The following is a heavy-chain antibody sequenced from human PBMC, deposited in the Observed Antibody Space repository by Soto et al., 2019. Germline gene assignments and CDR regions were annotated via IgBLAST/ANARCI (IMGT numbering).Heavy chain of an antibody. D-gene: IGHD3-3*01. CDR2: INDSGST. J-gene: IGHJ5*01. V-gene: IGHV4-34*01. Sequence: PGKGLEWIGEINDSGSTNYNPSLRSRVTISVYTSKSQFSLKLVSVAAAVMAVYYCARRTTFYDFLRAYGGIRDVRSVSGFLLNRSTDS. CDR3: ARRTTFYDFLRAYGGIRDVRSVSGFLLNRSTDS.